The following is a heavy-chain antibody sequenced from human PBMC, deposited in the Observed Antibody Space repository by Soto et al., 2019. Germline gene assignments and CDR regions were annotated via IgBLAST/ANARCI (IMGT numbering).Heavy chain of an antibody. Sequence: HPGGSLRLSCAASGFTFSSYAMSWVRQAPGKGLEWVSAISGSGGSTYYADSVKGRFTISRDNSKNTLYLQMDSLRAEDTAVYYCEGVVAAETVFDYWGQGTLVTVSS. CDR2: ISGSGGST. J-gene: IGHJ4*02. D-gene: IGHD2-15*01. V-gene: IGHV3-23*01. CDR1: GFTFSSYA. CDR3: EGVVAAETVFDY.